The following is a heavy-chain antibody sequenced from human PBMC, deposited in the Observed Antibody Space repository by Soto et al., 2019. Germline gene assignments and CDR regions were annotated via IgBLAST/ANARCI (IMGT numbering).Heavy chain of an antibody. CDR2: ISGSGGST. D-gene: IGHD3-16*02. Sequence: EVQLLESGGGLVQPGGSLRLSCAASGFTFGSYGMNWVRQAPGKGLEWVSDISGSGGSTYYADSVKGRFTISRDNSKNTLYLQMNSLRAEDTAVYYCAKLNAYVWGSYRTANDYWGQGTLVTVSS. CDR3: AKLNAYVWGSYRTANDY. CDR1: GFTFGSYG. V-gene: IGHV3-23*01. J-gene: IGHJ4*02.